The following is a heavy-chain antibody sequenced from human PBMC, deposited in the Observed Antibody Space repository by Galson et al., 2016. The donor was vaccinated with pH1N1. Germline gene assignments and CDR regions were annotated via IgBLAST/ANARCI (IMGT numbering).Heavy chain of an antibody. Sequence: SVKVSCKASGGTFSDSPISWVRQAPGQGLEWMGGIIPLFGTTIYAQKFRGRVTITADESTSTAYMELSSLRYEDTAVYYCARDLGVVPAATSWFDPWGQGTLVSVSS. V-gene: IGHV1-69*13. D-gene: IGHD2-2*01. CDR2: IIPLFGTT. CDR3: ARDLGVVPAATSWFDP. CDR1: GGTFSDSP. J-gene: IGHJ5*02.